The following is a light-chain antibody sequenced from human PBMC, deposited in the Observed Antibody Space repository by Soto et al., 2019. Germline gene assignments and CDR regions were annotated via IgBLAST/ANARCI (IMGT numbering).Light chain of an antibody. CDR3: QQYYSSPQT. Sequence: DIVMTQSPDSLAVSLGERATINCKSSQSVLYSSNSKNYLAWFQQKPGQPPKLLFYWASTRDSGVPGRFSGRGSGTDFTITISSLQAEDVAVYDCQQYYSSPQTFGQGTKVEIK. J-gene: IGKJ1*01. CDR2: WAS. V-gene: IGKV4-1*01. CDR1: QSVLYSSNSKNY.